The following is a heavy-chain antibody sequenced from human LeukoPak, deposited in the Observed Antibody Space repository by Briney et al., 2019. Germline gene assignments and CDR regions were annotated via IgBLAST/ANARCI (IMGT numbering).Heavy chain of an antibody. Sequence: ASVKVSCKASGYTFTSYYMHWVRQAPGQGLEWMGWINPNSGGTNYAQKFQGRVTMTRDTSISTAYMELSRLRSDDTAVYYCARSRAGWDLFTQDYWGQGTLVTVSS. V-gene: IGHV1-2*02. D-gene: IGHD6-19*01. CDR1: GYTFTSYY. J-gene: IGHJ4*02. CDR2: INPNSGGT. CDR3: ARSRAGWDLFTQDY.